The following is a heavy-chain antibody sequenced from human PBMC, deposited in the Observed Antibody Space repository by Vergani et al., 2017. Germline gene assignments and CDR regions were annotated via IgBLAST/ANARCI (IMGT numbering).Heavy chain of an antibody. Sequence: EVQLVESGGGLVKPGGSLRLSCAASGFTFSSYSMNWVRQAPGKGLEWVSSISSSSSYIYYADSVKGRFTISRDNAKNSLYLQMNSLRAEDTAVYYCARAGTTVTTMDYGMDVWGQGTTVTVSS. J-gene: IGHJ6*02. CDR2: ISSSSSYI. CDR1: GFTFSSYS. V-gene: IGHV3-21*01. CDR3: ARAGTTVTTMDYGMDV. D-gene: IGHD4-17*01.